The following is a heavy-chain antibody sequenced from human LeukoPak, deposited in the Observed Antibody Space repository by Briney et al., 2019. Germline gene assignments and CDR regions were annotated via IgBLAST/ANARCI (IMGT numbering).Heavy chain of an antibody. CDR3: ARGLAYYYDSSAYFLDY. V-gene: IGHV3-30*03. CDR2: ISNDGKNK. D-gene: IGHD3-22*01. Sequence: GGSLRLSCAASGFTFSSYWMSWVRQAPGKGLEWVAVISNDGKNKYYADSVKGRFTISRDNSKNTLYLQMNGLRADDTAVYYCARGLAYYYDSSAYFLDYWGQGTLVTVSS. CDR1: GFTFSSYW. J-gene: IGHJ4*02.